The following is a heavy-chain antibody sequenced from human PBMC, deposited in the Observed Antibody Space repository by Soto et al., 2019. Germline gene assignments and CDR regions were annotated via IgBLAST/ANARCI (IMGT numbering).Heavy chain of an antibody. CDR1: GGSISSSSYY. D-gene: IGHD6-19*01. CDR2: IYYSGST. CDR3: ARRTGSGYDY. V-gene: IGHV4-39*01. Sequence: PSETLSLTCTVSGGSISSSSYYWGWIRQPPGKGLEWIGSIYYSGSTYYNPSLKSRVTISVDTSKNQFSLKLSSVTAADTAVYYCARRTGSGYDYWGQGTLVTVSS. J-gene: IGHJ4*02.